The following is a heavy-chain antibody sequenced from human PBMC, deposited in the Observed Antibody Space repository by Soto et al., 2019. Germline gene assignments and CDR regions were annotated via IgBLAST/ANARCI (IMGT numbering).Heavy chain of an antibody. V-gene: IGHV1-18*01. CDR2: ISGYNGDT. J-gene: IGHJ6*02. D-gene: IGHD2-8*01. Sequence: QGHLVQSGAEVKKPGTSVKVSCKASGYTFTRYGISWVRQAPGQGLEWMGWISGYNGDTNYAQNLQGRFTMTIDTSTSTAYMELRSLTSDDPAVYYCAKNGQPPYYYYGLDVWGQGTTVTVSS. CDR3: AKNGQPPYYYYGLDV. CDR1: GYTFTRYG.